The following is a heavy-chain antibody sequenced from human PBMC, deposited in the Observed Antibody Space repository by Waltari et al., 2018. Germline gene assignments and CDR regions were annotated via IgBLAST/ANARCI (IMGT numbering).Heavy chain of an antibody. J-gene: IGHJ4*02. CDR2: INPDSGKT. Sequence: QVQLVQSGAAVEKPGASVKGSCKISGYTFTTFSINWVRQASGRGFEWMGNINPDSGKTYVAQKFQGRVTLTTNTSVTTAYMELSSVTSEDTAVYYCATTLGYYYGSGDHYGDYWGQGTLLSVSS. D-gene: IGHD3-10*01. CDR1: GYTFTTFS. V-gene: IGHV1-8*01. CDR3: ATTLGYYYGSGDHYGDY.